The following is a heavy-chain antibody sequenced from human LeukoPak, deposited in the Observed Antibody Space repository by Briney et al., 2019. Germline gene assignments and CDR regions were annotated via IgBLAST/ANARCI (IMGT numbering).Heavy chain of an antibody. CDR3: ARVGARLGAFDI. V-gene: IGHV3-30*03. D-gene: IGHD6-25*01. Sequence: GGSLRLSCAASGFTFSNYGIHWVRQAPGKGLEWVAVTSYDGTNNYYADSVKGRFTISRDNAKNTLYLQMNSLRAEDTAVYYCARVGARLGAFDIWGQGTMVTVSS. J-gene: IGHJ3*02. CDR2: TSYDGTNN. CDR1: GFTFSNYG.